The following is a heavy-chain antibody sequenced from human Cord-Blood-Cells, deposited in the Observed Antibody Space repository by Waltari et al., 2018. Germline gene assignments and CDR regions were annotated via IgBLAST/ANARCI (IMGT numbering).Heavy chain of an antibody. J-gene: IGHJ6*02. Sequence: QVQLVQSGAEVKKPGASVKVSWKVSGYTLTELSMHWGRQAPGKGQKWMGCFHPENGETIYAQKFQCRVTMTEDTYTVTGYIELSSLRSEDTAVYYCATGHRPRWNYEPGYYYGMDVWGQGTTVTVSS. D-gene: IGHD1-7*01. V-gene: IGHV1-24*01. CDR2: FHPENGET. CDR1: GYTLTELS. CDR3: ATGHRPRWNYEPGYYYGMDV.